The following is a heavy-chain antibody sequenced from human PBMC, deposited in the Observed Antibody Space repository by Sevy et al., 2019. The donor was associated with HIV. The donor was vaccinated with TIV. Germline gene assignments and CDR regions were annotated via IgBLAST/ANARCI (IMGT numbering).Heavy chain of an antibody. V-gene: IGHV3-23*01. CDR1: GFTFNNYA. J-gene: IGHJ2*01. CDR3: AKHYIHDIADGWYFDL. Sequence: GGSLRLSCAASGFTFNNYAMSWVRQAPGKGLEGKGLEWVSTISGGGGGTYYADSVRGRFPISKDNSKDTLYLQVNSLRVEDTAVYYCAKHYIHDIADGWYFDLWGRGTLVTVSS. CDR2: ISGGGGGT. D-gene: IGHD6-13*01.